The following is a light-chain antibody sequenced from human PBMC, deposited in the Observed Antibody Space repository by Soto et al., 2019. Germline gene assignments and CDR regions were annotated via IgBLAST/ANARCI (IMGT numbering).Light chain of an antibody. CDR2: GNT. CDR1: SSNIGAGYD. CDR3: QSYDNSLSGL. J-gene: IGLJ2*01. Sequence: QPVLTQPPSVSGAPGQRVTISCTGSSSNIGAGYDVHWYQQLPGKAPKLLIYGNTNRPSGVPDRFSGSKSGTSASLAITGLQAEDEADYYCQSYDNSLSGLFGGGTKLTVL. V-gene: IGLV1-40*01.